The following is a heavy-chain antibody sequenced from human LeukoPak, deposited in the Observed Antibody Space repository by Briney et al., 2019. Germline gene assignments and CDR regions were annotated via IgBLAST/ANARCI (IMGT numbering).Heavy chain of an antibody. J-gene: IGHJ4*02. CDR1: GFTFSSYA. D-gene: IGHD5-18*01. V-gene: IGHV3-21*04. CDR2: ISSSSDYI. Sequence: GGSLRLSCAASGFTFSSYAMHWVRQAPGKGLEWVSSISSSSDYIYYADSVKGRFTISRDNAKNSVYLQMNGLRVEDTALYYCARERRVYSYGSFIGDYWGQGTLVTVSS. CDR3: ARERRVYSYGSFIGDY.